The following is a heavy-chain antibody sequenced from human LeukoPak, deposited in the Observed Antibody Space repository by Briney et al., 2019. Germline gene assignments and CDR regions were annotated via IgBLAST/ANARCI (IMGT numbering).Heavy chain of an antibody. CDR2: INPNSGGT. V-gene: IGHV1-2*02. Sequence: ASVKVSRKASGYTFTGYYMHWVRQAPGQGLEWMGWINPNSGGTNYAQKFPGRVTMTRDTSISTAYMELSRLRSDDTAVYYCARDEDNYGNLACEYWGDGNLVTVSS. CDR3: ARDEDNYGNLACEY. D-gene: IGHD5-18*01. CDR1: GYTFTGYY. J-gene: IGHJ4*01.